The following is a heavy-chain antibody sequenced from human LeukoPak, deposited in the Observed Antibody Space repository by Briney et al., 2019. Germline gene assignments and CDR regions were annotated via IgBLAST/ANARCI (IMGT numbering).Heavy chain of an antibody. J-gene: IGHJ3*02. Sequence: ASVKVSCKASGYTFTGYYMHWVRQAPGQGLEWMGWINPNSGGTNYAQKFQGWVTMTRDTSISTAYMELSRLRSDDTAVYYCARGDYYGSGTTGPDAFDIWGQGTMVTVSS. D-gene: IGHD3-10*01. V-gene: IGHV1-2*04. CDR1: GYTFTGYY. CDR3: ARGDYYGSGTTGPDAFDI. CDR2: INPNSGGT.